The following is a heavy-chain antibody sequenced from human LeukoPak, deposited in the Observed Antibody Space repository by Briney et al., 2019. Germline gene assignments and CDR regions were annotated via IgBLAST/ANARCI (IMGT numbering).Heavy chain of an antibody. CDR3: ARRGGSYPYYFDY. Sequence: GESLKISCQGSGYTFTNYWIGWVRQMPGKGLEWMGIIYPGDSDTRYSPSFQGQVTISADKSISTAYLQWSSLKASDTAMYYCARRGGSYPYYFDYWGQGTLVTVSS. CDR1: GYTFTNYW. J-gene: IGHJ4*02. D-gene: IGHD1-26*01. CDR2: IYPGDSDT. V-gene: IGHV5-51*01.